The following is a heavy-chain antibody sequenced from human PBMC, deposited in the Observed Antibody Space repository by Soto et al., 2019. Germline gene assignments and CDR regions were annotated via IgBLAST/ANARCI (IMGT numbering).Heavy chain of an antibody. Sequence: GGSLRLSCAASGLTFSTYGMAWVRRAPGKGLEWVSGIGESDRDTYYADSVKGRFTISRDNSKDTLYLQMSRLRAEDTAVYYCAGALDLPPYYYYYGMDVWGQGTTVTVSS. CDR1: GLTFSTYG. J-gene: IGHJ6*02. V-gene: IGHV3-23*01. CDR3: AGALDLPPYYYYYGMDV. CDR2: IGESDRDT. D-gene: IGHD3-16*02.